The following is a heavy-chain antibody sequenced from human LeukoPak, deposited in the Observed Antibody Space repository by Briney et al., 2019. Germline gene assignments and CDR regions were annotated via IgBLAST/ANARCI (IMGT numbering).Heavy chain of an antibody. J-gene: IGHJ4*02. V-gene: IGHV3-23*01. CDR2: ISGTGGST. Sequence: HTGWSLRLSCAASGFTFSNYAMSWVRQAPGKGLEWVSSISGTGGSTYYADSVKGRFTISRDSSKNTLSLQMNSLRAEDTAVYYCAKVRTGHFFDYWGQGTLVTVSS. D-gene: IGHD3/OR15-3a*01. CDR1: GFTFSNYA. CDR3: AKVRTGHFFDY.